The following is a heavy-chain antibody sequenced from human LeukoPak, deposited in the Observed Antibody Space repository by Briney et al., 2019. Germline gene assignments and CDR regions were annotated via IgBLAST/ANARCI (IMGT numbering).Heavy chain of an antibody. J-gene: IGHJ5*02. Sequence: GGSLRLSCAASGFTFSTYGMHWVRQAPGKGLEWVAFIRYDGSNKYYADSVKGRFTISGDNSKNTLYLQMNSLTAEDTAVHYCVRSYHPGGWFDPWGQGTLVTVSS. CDR2: IRYDGSNK. CDR1: GFTFSTYG. D-gene: IGHD2-21*01. CDR3: VRSYHPGGWFDP. V-gene: IGHV3-30*02.